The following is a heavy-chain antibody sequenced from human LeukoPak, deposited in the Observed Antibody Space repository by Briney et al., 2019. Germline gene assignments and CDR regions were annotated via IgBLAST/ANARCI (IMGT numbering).Heavy chain of an antibody. J-gene: IGHJ6*02. V-gene: IGHV4-34*01. D-gene: IGHD6-6*01. Sequence: SETLSLTCAVYGGSFSGYYWSWIRQPPGKGLEWIGEINHSGSTNYNPSLKSRVTISVDTSKNQCSLKLSSVTAADTAVYYCARGEAARRYYYYYGMDVWGQGTTVTVSS. CDR1: GGSFSGYY. CDR3: ARGEAARRYYYYYGMDV. CDR2: INHSGST.